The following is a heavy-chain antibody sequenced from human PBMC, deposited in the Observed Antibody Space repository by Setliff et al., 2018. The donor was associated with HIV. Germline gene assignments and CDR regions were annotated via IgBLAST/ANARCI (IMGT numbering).Heavy chain of an antibody. CDR1: SYSISSGYY. CDR2: IYYSGST. J-gene: IGHJ4*02. Sequence: LSLTCSVSSYSISSGYYWGWIRQPPGKGLEWIGNIYYSGSTNYNPSLKSRITISVDTSKNQFSLKLSSVTAADTAVYYCAREATYYYDGSGYYYFDYWGRGTLVTVSS. CDR3: AREATYYYDGSGYYYFDY. D-gene: IGHD3-22*01. V-gene: IGHV4-38-2*02.